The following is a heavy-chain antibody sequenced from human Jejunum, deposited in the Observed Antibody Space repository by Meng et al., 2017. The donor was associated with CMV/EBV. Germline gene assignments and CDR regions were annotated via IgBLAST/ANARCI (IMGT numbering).Heavy chain of an antibody. CDR2: IHPNTGAT. D-gene: IGHD1-1*01. V-gene: IGHV1-2*02. CDR1: GFAFAGDY. J-gene: IGHJ4*01. CDR3: ARDCNFGTDY. Sequence: CKATGFAFAGDYVHWWRQAPGPGPGWMGWIHPNTGATHYAQKFQGRVTLTRDTSISTVFMELSSLTSDDTAVYYCARDCNFGTDYWGHGTLVTVSS.